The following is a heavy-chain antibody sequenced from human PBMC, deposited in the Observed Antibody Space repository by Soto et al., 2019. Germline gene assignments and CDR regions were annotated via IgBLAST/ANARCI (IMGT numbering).Heavy chain of an antibody. V-gene: IGHV4-39*02. CDR3: ARDYDSSGYPIYYFDD. D-gene: IGHD3-22*01. CDR1: GGSISSSSYY. Sequence: TLSLTCTVSGGSISSSSYYWGWIRQPPGKGLEWIGSIYYSGYTYYNPSLKSRVTISVDTSKNQFSLKLSSVTAADTAVYYCARDYDSSGYPIYYFDDWGQG. J-gene: IGHJ4*02. CDR2: IYYSGYT.